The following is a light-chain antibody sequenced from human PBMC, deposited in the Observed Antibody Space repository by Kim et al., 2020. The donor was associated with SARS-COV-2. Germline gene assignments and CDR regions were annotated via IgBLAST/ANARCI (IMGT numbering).Light chain of an antibody. CDR3: KSRVISGNHLNVV. CDR1: SLRSYY. CDR2: GKN. J-gene: IGLJ2*01. Sequence: SSELTQDPAVSVALGQTVRITCQGDSLRSYYASWYQQKPGHAPVLVIYGKNNRPSGIPDRFSGSSSGNTASLTITGAQAEDEADYYCKSRVISGNHLNVV. V-gene: IGLV3-19*01.